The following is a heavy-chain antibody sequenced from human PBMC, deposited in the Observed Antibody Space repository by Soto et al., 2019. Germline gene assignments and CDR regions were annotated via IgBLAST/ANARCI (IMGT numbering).Heavy chain of an antibody. Sequence: KTSETLSLTCTVSGGSISSYYWSWIRQPPGKGLEWIGYIYYSGSTNYNPSLKSRVTISVDTSKNQFSLKLSSVTAADTAVYYCARGDYDFWSGYLCGMDVWGQGTTVTVSS. CDR2: IYYSGST. J-gene: IGHJ6*02. D-gene: IGHD3-3*01. CDR3: ARGDYDFWSGYLCGMDV. CDR1: GGSISSYY. V-gene: IGHV4-59*01.